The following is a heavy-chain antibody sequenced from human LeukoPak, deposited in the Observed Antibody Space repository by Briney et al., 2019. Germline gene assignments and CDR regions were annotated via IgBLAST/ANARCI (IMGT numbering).Heavy chain of an antibody. CDR2: ITGDGSDT. Sequence: GGSLRLSCAAPGITFSRYWMHWVRQAPGKGLMWVSRITGDGSDTIYADSVKGRFTISRDNAKNTVYLQMNSLRAEDTAVFYCATGLSQYYDLWGRGTLVTVSS. CDR3: ATGLSQYYDL. J-gene: IGHJ2*01. V-gene: IGHV3-74*01. CDR1: GITFSRYW. D-gene: IGHD2-8*02.